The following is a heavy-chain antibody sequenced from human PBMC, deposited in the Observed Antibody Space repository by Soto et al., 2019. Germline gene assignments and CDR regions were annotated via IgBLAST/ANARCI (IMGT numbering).Heavy chain of an antibody. CDR2: INHSGST. CDR1: GGSFSGYY. J-gene: IGHJ6*03. V-gene: IGHV4-34*01. D-gene: IGHD2-15*01. CDR3: AVLSLYYYYMDV. Sequence: SETLSLTCAVYGGSFSGYYWSWIRQPPGKGLEWIGEINHSGSTNYNPSLKSRVTISVDTSKNQFSLKLSSVTAADTAVYYCAVLSLYYYYMDVWGKGTTVTVSS.